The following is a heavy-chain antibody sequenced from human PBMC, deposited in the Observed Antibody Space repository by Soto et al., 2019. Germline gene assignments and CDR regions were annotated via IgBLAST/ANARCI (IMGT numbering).Heavy chain of an antibody. Sequence: GGSLRLSCAASGFTFSSYAMHWVRQAPGKGLEWVAVISYDGSNKYYADSVKGRFTISRDNSKNTLYLQMNSLRAEDTAVYYCAREEGYSSGWYMGIDYWGQGTLVTVSS. CDR2: ISYDGSNK. CDR3: AREEGYSSGWYMGIDY. V-gene: IGHV3-30-3*01. CDR1: GFTFSSYA. J-gene: IGHJ4*02. D-gene: IGHD6-19*01.